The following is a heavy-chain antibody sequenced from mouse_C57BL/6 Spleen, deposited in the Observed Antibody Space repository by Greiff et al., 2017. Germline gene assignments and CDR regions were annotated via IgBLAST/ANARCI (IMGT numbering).Heavy chain of an antibody. CDR3: ARYRSNYGGYFDY. V-gene: IGHV1-64*01. D-gene: IGHD2-5*01. CDR2: IHPNSGST. Sequence: QVQLQQPGAELVKPGASVKLSCKASGYTFTSYWMHWVKQRPGQGLEWIGMIHPNSGSTNYNEKFKSKATLTVDKSSSTAYMQLSSLTSEDSAVYDCARYRSNYGGYFDYWGQGTTLTVSS. CDR1: GYTFTSYW. J-gene: IGHJ2*01.